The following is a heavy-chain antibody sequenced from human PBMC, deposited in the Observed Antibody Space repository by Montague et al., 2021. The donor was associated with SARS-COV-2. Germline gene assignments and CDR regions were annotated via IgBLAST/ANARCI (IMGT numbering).Heavy chain of an antibody. D-gene: IGHD2-2*01. V-gene: IGHV4-59*01. CDR3: ASFRRTQLLFGTLYYGMDV. CDR1: GGSISSYY. J-gene: IGHJ6*02. Sequence: SETLSLTCTVSGGSISSYYWSWIRQPPARGLQWIGDISYRGSTNYNPSLKSRVTISVDTSKNHFTLRLSSVTAADTAVYYCASFRRTQLLFGTLYYGMDVWGQGTTVTVSS. CDR2: ISYRGST.